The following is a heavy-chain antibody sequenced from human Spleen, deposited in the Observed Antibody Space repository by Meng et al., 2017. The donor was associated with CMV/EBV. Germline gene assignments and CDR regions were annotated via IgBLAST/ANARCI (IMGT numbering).Heavy chain of an antibody. Sequence: ASVKVSCKASGYIFTNFGIAWVRQAPGQGLEWMGWLSPYNSNPTYAQKLQGRVTMNTDTSTTTAYMELRSLRSDDTAVYYCARLSGRYSGTFDSWGQGTTVTVSS. CDR1: GYIFTNFG. CDR3: ARLSGRYSGTFDS. CDR2: LSPYNSNP. D-gene: IGHD1-26*01. J-gene: IGHJ3*02. V-gene: IGHV1-18*01.